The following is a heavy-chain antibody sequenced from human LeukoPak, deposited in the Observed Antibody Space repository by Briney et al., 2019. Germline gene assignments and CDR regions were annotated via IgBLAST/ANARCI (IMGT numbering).Heavy chain of an antibody. V-gene: IGHV4-59*08. J-gene: IGHJ5*02. D-gene: IGHD3-16*01. CDR3: ARHFGSAKNWFDP. CDR2: VYYSGST. CDR1: GGSISSYY. Sequence: SETLSLTCTVSGGSISSYYWSWIRQPPGKGPEWIGHVYYSGSTNYNPSLKSRVTISVDTPKNRFSLKLTSVTAADTAVYYCARHFGSAKNWFDPWGQGTLVTVSS.